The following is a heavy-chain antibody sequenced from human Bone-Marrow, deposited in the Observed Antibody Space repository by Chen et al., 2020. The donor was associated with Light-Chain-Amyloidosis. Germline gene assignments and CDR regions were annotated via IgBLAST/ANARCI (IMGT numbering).Heavy chain of an antibody. CDR2: ISGSGGSR. D-gene: IGHD3-9*01. Sequence: EVQLVESGGGLLQRGGSLRLSCAASGFAFSSYAMHWVRQAPGKGLEWVSTISGSGGSRYYGDSVKCRLTSSRDNSKNALFLQMNSLRAEDTAVYYCAKDISYDDILPGYPADAFDIWGQGTMVTVSS. CDR1: GFAFSSYA. J-gene: IGHJ3*02. V-gene: IGHV3-23*04. CDR3: AKDISYDDILPGYPADAFDI.